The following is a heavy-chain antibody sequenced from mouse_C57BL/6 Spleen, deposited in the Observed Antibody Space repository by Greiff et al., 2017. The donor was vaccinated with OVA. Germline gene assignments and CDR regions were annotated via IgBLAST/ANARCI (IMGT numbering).Heavy chain of an antibody. D-gene: IGHD1-1*01. J-gene: IGHJ2*01. Sequence: VQLQESGADLVRPGTSVTVSCKASGYAFTNYFIAWVQQTPGPGLEWIGVINPGGGGTNYPEKLKGQVTRTSDKTTSTAYMQLISLKSEDSAVYVWARWGSYGSWYYLDDWGKGTTVTVSS. V-gene: IGHV1-54*01. CDR3: ARWGSYGSWYYLDD. CDR2: INPGGGGT. CDR1: GYAFTNYF.